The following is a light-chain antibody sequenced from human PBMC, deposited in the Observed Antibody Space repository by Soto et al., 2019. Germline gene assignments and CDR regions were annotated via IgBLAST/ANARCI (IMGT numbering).Light chain of an antibody. CDR3: QQYDVHPKT. J-gene: IGKJ1*01. Sequence: DVQMTQSPSTLAASVLYRVTITCLASENIKNWLAWYQQTPGKAPKVLISDASRLETGVPSRFSGSGYGTDFTLTITSLQTDDFGTYHCQQYDVHPKTFGQGIKVDIK. V-gene: IGKV1-5*01. CDR2: DAS. CDR1: ENIKNW.